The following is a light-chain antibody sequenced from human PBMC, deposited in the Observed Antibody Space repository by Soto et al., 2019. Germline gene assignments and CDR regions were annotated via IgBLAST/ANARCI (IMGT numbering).Light chain of an antibody. CDR3: QQRSNWPPFT. V-gene: IGKV3-11*01. Sequence: EIVLTQSPATLSLSPGERATLSCRASQSVSSYLAWYKQKPGQAPRLLIYDASNRATGIPARFRGSGSGTDFPLTISSLESEDFAVYYCQQRSNWPPFTFGPGTKVDIK. J-gene: IGKJ3*01. CDR2: DAS. CDR1: QSVSSY.